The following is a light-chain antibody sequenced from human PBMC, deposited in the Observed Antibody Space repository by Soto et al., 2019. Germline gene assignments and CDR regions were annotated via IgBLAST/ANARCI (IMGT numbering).Light chain of an antibody. CDR3: QQYGSSPT. Sequence: EVVLTQSPATLSVSPGDRATLSCRASQYIGSAVAWYQQKPGQAPRLLIYGASSRATGIPDRFSGSGSGTDFTLTISRLEPEDFAVYYCQQYGSSPTFGQGTRLEI. V-gene: IGKV3-20*01. J-gene: IGKJ5*01. CDR2: GAS. CDR1: QYIGSA.